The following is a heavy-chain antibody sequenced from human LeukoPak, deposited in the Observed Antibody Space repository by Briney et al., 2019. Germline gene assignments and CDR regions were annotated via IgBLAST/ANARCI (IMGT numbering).Heavy chain of an antibody. CDR2: TNWNGDTT. CDR1: GFAFDDYA. Sequence: GGPLRLSCAASGFAFDDYAMNWVRQVPGKGLEWVASTNWNGDTTGYGDSVKGRFTIARDNAKSFLYLQMNSLRADDTAIYYCARSNMITSGRLSFYWGQGTLVSVSS. J-gene: IGHJ4*02. CDR3: ARSNMITSGRLSFY. D-gene: IGHD3-16*01. V-gene: IGHV3-20*04.